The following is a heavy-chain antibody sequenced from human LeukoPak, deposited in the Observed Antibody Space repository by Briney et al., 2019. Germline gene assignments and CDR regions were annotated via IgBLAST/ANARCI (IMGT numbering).Heavy chain of an antibody. CDR3: ASLYRYSGSYYYYYYMDV. Sequence: SATLSLTCAVNGGSFSGYYCRWIRQPPGKGLEWIGEINHSGSTNYNPSLKSRVTISVDTSKNQFSLKLSSVTAADTAVYYCASLYRYSGSYYYYYYMDVWGKGTTVTVSS. CDR2: INHSGST. D-gene: IGHD1-26*01. V-gene: IGHV4-34*01. CDR1: GGSFSGYY. J-gene: IGHJ6*03.